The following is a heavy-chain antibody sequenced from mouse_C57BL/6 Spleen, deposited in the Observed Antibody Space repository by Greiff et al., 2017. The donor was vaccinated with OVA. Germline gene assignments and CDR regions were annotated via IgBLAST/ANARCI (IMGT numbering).Heavy chain of an antibody. CDR2: INPNNGGT. V-gene: IGHV1-26*01. D-gene: IGHD1-1*01. CDR3: ARRTTVVGFYYAMDY. Sequence: VQLQQSGPELVKPGASVKISCKASGYTFTDYYMNWVKQSHGKSLEWIGDINPNNGGTSYNQKFKGKATLTVDKSSSTAYMELRSLTSEDSAVYYCARRTTVVGFYYAMDYWGQGTSVTVSS. CDR1: GYTFTDYY. J-gene: IGHJ4*01.